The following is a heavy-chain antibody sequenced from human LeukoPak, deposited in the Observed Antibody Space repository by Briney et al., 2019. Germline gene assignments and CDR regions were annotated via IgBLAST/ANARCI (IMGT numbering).Heavy chain of an antibody. V-gene: IGHV3-53*01. Sequence: GGSLRLSCAASGFTFSSYAMSWVRQAPGKGLEWVSVIYSGGSTYYADSVKGRFTISRDNSKNTLYLQMNSLRAEDTAVYYCARVYGYSSGWFDYWGQGTLVTLSS. CDR2: IYSGGST. CDR3: ARVYGYSSGWFDY. CDR1: GFTFSSYA. J-gene: IGHJ4*02. D-gene: IGHD6-19*01.